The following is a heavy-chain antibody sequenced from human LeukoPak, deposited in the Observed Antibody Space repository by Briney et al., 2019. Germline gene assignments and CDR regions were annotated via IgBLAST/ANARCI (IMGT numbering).Heavy chain of an antibody. CDR3: ARDPHNPGPIDY. CDR1: GFTFSSYS. V-gene: IGHV3-21*01. CDR2: ISGNNNYI. Sequence: GGSLRLSCAASGFTFSSYSMNWVRQAQGKGLEWVSSISGNNNYIYYADSVGGRFTISRDNARDSLFLQMDSLRAEDTAVYYCARDPHNPGPIDYWGQGTLVTVSS. J-gene: IGHJ4*02.